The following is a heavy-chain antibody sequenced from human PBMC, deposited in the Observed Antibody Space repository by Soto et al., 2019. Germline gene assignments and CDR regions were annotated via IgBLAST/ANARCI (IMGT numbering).Heavy chain of an antibody. Sequence: QVQLQESGPGLVKPSQTLSLTCTVSGGSISSGGYYWRWIRQHPGKGLEWMGYIYYGGSTYYNPSLKSRVTISVDTSKNQFSLKLSSVTAADTAVYYCARGRVAYYDSSGRPGFDPWGQGTLVTVSS. V-gene: IGHV4-31*03. J-gene: IGHJ5*02. CDR2: IYYGGST. CDR1: GGSISSGGYY. CDR3: ARGRVAYYDSSGRPGFDP. D-gene: IGHD3-22*01.